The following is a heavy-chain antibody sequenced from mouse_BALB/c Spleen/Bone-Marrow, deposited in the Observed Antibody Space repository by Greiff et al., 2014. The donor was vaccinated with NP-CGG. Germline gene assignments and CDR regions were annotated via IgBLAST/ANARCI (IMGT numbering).Heavy chain of an antibody. J-gene: IGHJ3*01. D-gene: IGHD3-2*01. CDR1: GYTFTSYD. CDR3: ARSGDSSGYGFAY. CDR2: IYPRDGST. V-gene: IGHV1S56*01. Sequence: VQLQQSGPELVKPGALVKISCKASGYTFTSYDINWVKQRPGQGLEWIGWIYPRDGSTKYSEKFKGKATLTADKSSSTAYMQLSSLTSENSAVYFCARSGDSSGYGFAYWGQGTLVTVSA.